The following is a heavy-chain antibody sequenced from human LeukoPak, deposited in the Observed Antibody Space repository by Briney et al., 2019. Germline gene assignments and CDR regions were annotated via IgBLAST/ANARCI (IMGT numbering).Heavy chain of an antibody. V-gene: IGHV4-39*01. CDR2: MHYSGNT. CDR3: ARRGTIDSGRPWN. J-gene: IGHJ4*02. CDR1: GGSINISDYY. D-gene: IGHD1-26*01. Sequence: SETLSLTCTVSGGSINISDYYWGWIRQPPGKGLEWIGCMHYSGNTYYNPSLRSRVTISVDTFENQFSLKVRSVTAADTAVYYCARRGTIDSGRPWNWGQGTLVTVSS.